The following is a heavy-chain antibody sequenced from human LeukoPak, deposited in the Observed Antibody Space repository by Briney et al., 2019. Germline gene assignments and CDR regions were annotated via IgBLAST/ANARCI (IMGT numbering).Heavy chain of an antibody. D-gene: IGHD3-3*01. Sequence: ASVKVSCKASGYTFTSYGISWVRQAPGQGLEWRGWISAYNGNTNFAQKLQGRVTMTTDTSTSTAYMELRSLRSDDTAVYYCARVYNTYYDFWSGHIYYMDVWGKGTTVTVSS. V-gene: IGHV1-18*01. CDR2: ISAYNGNT. CDR3: ARVYNTYYDFWSGHIYYMDV. CDR1: GYTFTSYG. J-gene: IGHJ6*03.